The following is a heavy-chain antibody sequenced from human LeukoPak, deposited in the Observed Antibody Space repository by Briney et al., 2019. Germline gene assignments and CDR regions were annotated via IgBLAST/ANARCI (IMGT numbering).Heavy chain of an antibody. CDR3: ARGTYCGGDCSPRGYFDL. J-gene: IGHJ2*01. CDR2: ISSSGSTI. CDR1: GFTFSDYY. D-gene: IGHD2-21*02. V-gene: IGHV3-11*04. Sequence: GGSLRLSRAASGFTFSDYYMSWIRQAPGKGLEWVSYISSSGSTIYYADSVKGRFTISRDNAKNSLYLQMNSLRAEDTAVYYCARGTYCGGDCSPRGYFDLWGRGTLVTVSS.